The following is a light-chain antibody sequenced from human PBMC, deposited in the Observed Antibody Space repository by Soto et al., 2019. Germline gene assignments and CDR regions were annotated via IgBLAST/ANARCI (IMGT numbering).Light chain of an antibody. CDR1: QSISTW. V-gene: IGKV1-5*01. J-gene: IGKJ2*01. Sequence: DIQMTQSPSTLSASVGDRVTITCRASQSISTWLAWYQQKPGKAPKLLIYDASSLQSAVPSRFSGHGSGKDFTLTISSLQPDDFPTKYCQQNNSYTTFGQGTKLEIK. CDR3: QQNNSYTT. CDR2: DAS.